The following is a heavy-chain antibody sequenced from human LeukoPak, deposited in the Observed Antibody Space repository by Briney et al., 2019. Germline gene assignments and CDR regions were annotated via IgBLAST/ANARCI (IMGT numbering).Heavy chain of an antibody. CDR1: GFTFSGYA. V-gene: IGHV3-30*18. D-gene: IGHD6-19*01. CDR2: ISYDGSNK. Sequence: GGSLRLSCAASGFTFSGYAMTWVRQAPGKGLEWVAVISYDGSNKYYADSVKGRFTISRDNSKNTLYLQMNSLRAEDTAVYYCAKSPSGWYWGGVDYWGQGTLVTVSS. CDR3: AKSPSGWYWGGVDY. J-gene: IGHJ4*02.